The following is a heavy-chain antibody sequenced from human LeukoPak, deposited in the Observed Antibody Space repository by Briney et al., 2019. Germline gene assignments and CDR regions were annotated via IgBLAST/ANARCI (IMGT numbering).Heavy chain of an antibody. CDR1: GFTFSSYA. V-gene: IGHV3-23*01. J-gene: IGHJ4*02. Sequence: GGSLRLSCAASGFTFSSYAMSWVRQAPGKGLEWVSTISSSGDNTYYADSVKGRFTISRDNSRNTLYLQMHSLRAEDTALYYCAKAGMRQQLVHLDYWGQGTLVTVSS. CDR2: ISSSGDNT. D-gene: IGHD6-13*01. CDR3: AKAGMRQQLVHLDY.